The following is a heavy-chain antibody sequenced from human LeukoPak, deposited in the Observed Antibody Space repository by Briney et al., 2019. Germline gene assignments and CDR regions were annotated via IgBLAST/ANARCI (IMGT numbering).Heavy chain of an antibody. V-gene: IGHV1-8*01. D-gene: IGHD3-10*01. CDR2: ISVYSGNT. J-gene: IGHJ5*02. CDR3: ARMYYYGSGSSVNWFDP. CDR1: GYTFSSYA. Sequence: ASVKVSCKASGYTFSSYAMTWVRQAPGQGLEWMGWISVYSGNTNYAQKFQGRVTMTRNTSISTAYMELSSLRFEDTAVYYCARMYYYGSGSSVNWFDPWGQGTLVTVSS.